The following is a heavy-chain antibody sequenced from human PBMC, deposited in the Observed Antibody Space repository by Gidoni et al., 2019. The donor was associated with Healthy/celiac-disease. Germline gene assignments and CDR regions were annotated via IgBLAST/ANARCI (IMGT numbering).Heavy chain of an antibody. CDR3: ARDGVAYDSIGGAYYYYGMDV. J-gene: IGHJ6*02. V-gene: IGHV3-48*04. D-gene: IGHD3-22*01. Sequence: ELQLVESGGGLVQPGGSLRLSCAASGFPFSSYSMNWVRQAPGKGLEWVSYISSSSSTIYYADSVKGRFTISRDNAKNSLYLQMNSLRAEDTAVYYCARDGVAYDSIGGAYYYYGMDVWGQGTTVTVSS. CDR2: ISSSSSTI. CDR1: GFPFSSYS.